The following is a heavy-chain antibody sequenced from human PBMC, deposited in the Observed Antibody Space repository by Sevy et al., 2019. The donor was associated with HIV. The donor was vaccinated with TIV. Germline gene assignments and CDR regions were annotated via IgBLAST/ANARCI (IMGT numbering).Heavy chain of an antibody. CDR3: ATALTYGSGGRCSYHDGMDV. Sequence: ASVKVSCKASGYTFTTYAFNWVRQAPGQGLEWMGWISVYNGNTNYAQNLQGRVTMTTETSTSTAYMELRSLRSDDTAVYYCATALTYGSGGRCSYHDGMDVWGQGTTVTVSS. CDR1: GYTFTTYA. CDR2: ISVYNGNT. V-gene: IGHV1-18*01. J-gene: IGHJ6*02. D-gene: IGHD2-15*01.